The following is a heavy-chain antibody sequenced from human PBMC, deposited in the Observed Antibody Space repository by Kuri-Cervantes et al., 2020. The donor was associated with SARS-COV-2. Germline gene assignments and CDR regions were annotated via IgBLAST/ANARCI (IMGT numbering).Heavy chain of an antibody. Sequence: SETLSLTCSISGGFVNRGSYYWTWIRQAPGKGLERIAYMYYNVKTTYNPSLKSRVTISADTSKNQFSLKLTSVTAADTAVYYCARSTPFRRLVVISQGGAFDIWGQGTMVTVSS. J-gene: IGHJ3*02. V-gene: IGHV4-61*01. CDR2: MYYNVKT. CDR3: ARSTPFRRLVVISQGGAFDI. CDR1: GGFVNRGSYY. D-gene: IGHD3-22*01.